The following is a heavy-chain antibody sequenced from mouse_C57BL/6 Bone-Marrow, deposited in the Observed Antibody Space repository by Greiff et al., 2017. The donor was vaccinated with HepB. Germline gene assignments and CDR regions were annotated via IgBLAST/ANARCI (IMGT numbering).Heavy chain of an antibody. J-gene: IGHJ4*01. CDR1: GYTFTSYW. CDR3: ARERVPIKPRAMDY. Sequence: QVQLQQPGAELVMPGASVKLSCKASGYTFTSYWMHWVKQRPGQGLEWIGEIDPSDSYTNYNQKFKGKSTLTVDKSSSTAYMQLSSLTSEDSAVYYCARERVPIKPRAMDYWGQGTSVTVSS. CDR2: IDPSDSYT. D-gene: IGHD6-5*01. V-gene: IGHV1-69*01.